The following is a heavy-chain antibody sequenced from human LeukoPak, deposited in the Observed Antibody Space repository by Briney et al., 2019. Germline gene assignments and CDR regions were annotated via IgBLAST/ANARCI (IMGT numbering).Heavy chain of an antibody. J-gene: IGHJ4*02. Sequence: PSETLSLTCTVSGGSITSTSYYWAWIRQPPGKGLEWIGTVFYRGSTYYNPSLKSRLTISVDPSKNQFSLKLTSVTAADTAVYYCARDGSSGWYSDFDYWGQGTLVTVSS. D-gene: IGHD6-19*01. CDR2: VFYRGST. V-gene: IGHV4-39*07. CDR3: ARDGSSGWYSDFDY. CDR1: GGSITSTSYY.